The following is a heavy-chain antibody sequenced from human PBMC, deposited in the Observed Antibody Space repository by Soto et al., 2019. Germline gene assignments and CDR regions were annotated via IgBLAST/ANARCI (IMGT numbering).Heavy chain of an antibody. CDR2: IIPIFGTA. CDR1: GGTFSSYA. V-gene: IGHV1-69*01. CDR3: ARRYSSGGSCYSYYFDY. Sequence: QVQLVQSGAEVKKPGSSVKVSCKASGGTFSSYAIGWVRQAPGQGLEWMGGIIPIFGTANYAQKFQGRVTITADESTSTAYMELSSLRSEDTAVYYCARRYSSGGSCYSYYFDYWGQGTLVTVSS. D-gene: IGHD2-15*01. J-gene: IGHJ4*02.